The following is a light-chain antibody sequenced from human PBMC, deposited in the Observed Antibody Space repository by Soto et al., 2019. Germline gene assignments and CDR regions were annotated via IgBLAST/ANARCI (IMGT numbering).Light chain of an antibody. Sequence: QSALTQPPSVSGAPGQRVTISCTGSSSNIGAGYDVHWYQQLPGTAPKLLIYGNNNRPSGVPDRFSGSKSGTSASLAITGLQAEDEADYYCQSYDSSLSGSGVFGGGTKVTVL. CDR1: SSNIGAGYD. J-gene: IGLJ2*01. V-gene: IGLV1-40*01. CDR2: GNN. CDR3: QSYDSSLSGSGV.